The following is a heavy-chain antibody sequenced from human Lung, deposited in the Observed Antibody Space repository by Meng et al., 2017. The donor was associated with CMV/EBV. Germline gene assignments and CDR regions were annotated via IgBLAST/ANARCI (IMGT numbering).Heavy chain of an antibody. V-gene: IGHV4-4*07. D-gene: IGHD2-2*01. Sequence: VHPQGSGPGPVKPSVTLSLTCRVPWGSVIGYYWNRIRPPAGKGLEWIVRIYSSGLTHSNPSLENRITMSVDTSKNHFSLDLTSVTAADTARYYCVRLAPDVNYFDNWGQGTLVTVSS. CDR3: VRLAPDVNYFDN. CDR1: WGSVIGYY. CDR2: IYSSGLT. J-gene: IGHJ4*02.